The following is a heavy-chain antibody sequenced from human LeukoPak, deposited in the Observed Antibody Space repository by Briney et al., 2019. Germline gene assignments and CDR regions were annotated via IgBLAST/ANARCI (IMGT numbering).Heavy chain of an antibody. CDR3: ARRLGSRLIDP. D-gene: IGHD6-13*01. CDR2: IYYSGST. Sequence: SETLSLTCTVSGGSISSGDYYWSWIRQPPGKGLEWIGYIYYSGSTYYNPSLKSRVTISVDTSKNQFSLKLSSVTAADTAVYYCARRLGSRLIDPWGQGTLVTVSS. V-gene: IGHV4-30-4*01. J-gene: IGHJ5*02. CDR1: GGSISSGDYY.